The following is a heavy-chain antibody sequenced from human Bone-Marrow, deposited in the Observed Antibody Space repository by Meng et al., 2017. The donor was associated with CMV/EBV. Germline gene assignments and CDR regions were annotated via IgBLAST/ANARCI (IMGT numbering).Heavy chain of an antibody. Sequence: TFTGYYMHWVRQAHGQGLEWMGWINPNSGGTNYAQKFQGRVTMTRDTSISTAYMELSRLRSDDTAVYYCARGQVRYYDSSGYYSPDYWGQGTLVTVSS. CDR1: TFTGYY. CDR2: INPNSGGT. J-gene: IGHJ4*02. CDR3: ARGQVRYYDSSGYYSPDY. D-gene: IGHD3-22*01. V-gene: IGHV1-2*02.